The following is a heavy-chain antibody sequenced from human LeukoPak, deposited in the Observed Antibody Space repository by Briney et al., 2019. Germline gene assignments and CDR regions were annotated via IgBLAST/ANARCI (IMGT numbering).Heavy chain of an antibody. J-gene: IGHJ4*02. CDR3: VIDSSGYYYLFDY. CDR1: GYTLTSYA. V-gene: IGHV7-4-1*02. D-gene: IGHD3-22*01. Sequence: ASVKVSCKASGYTLTSYAMNWVRQAPGEGLEWMGWINTNTGNPTYAQGFTGRFVFSLDTSVSTAYLQISSLKAEDTAVYYCVIDSSGYYYLFDYWGQGTLVTVSS. CDR2: INTNTGNP.